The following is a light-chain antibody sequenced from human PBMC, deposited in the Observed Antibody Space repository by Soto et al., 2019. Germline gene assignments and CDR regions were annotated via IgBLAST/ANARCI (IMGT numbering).Light chain of an antibody. V-gene: IGKV2-28*01. CDR3: MQTLQTPPYT. J-gene: IGKJ2*01. CDR1: QSLLHSNGYNY. CDR2: MGS. Sequence: DIVMTLSPLSLAVTPGEPASISCRSSQSLLHSNGYNYLAWYLQKPGQAPQLLISMGSDRASGXPXRXXGSGSGTDFTLKISRVEAEDVGIYYCMQTLQTPPYTFGQGTKLEIK.